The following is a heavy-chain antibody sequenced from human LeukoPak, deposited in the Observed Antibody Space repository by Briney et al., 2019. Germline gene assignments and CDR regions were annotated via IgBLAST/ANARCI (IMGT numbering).Heavy chain of an antibody. J-gene: IGHJ4*02. Sequence: GRSLRLSCAASGFTFSSYAMHWVRQAPGKGLEWVAVISYVGSNKYYADSVKGRFTISRDNSKNTLYLQMNSLRAEDTAVYYCAREDPYGSGSYFDYWGQGTLVTVSS. CDR1: GFTFSSYA. V-gene: IGHV3-30*04. CDR2: ISYVGSNK. CDR3: AREDPYGSGSYFDY. D-gene: IGHD3-10*01.